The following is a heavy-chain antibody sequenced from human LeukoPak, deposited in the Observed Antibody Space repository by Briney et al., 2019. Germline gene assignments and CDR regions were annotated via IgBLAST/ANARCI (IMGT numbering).Heavy chain of an antibody. V-gene: IGHV1-69-2*01. Sequence: ASVKVSCKXSGYTFTDDYMHWVQQAPGKGLEWMGLVDPEDGETIYAEKFQGRVTITADTSTDTAYMELSSLRSEDTAVYYCASGIAAAGTWGQGTLVTVSS. CDR2: VDPEDGET. CDR3: ASGIAAAGT. D-gene: IGHD6-13*01. J-gene: IGHJ5*02. CDR1: GYTFTDDY.